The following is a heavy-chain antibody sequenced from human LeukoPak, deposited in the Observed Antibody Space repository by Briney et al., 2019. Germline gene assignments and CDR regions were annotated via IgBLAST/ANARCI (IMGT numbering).Heavy chain of an antibody. CDR2: IYPDDSDS. CDR3: ARTSTIYDSSGSLDY. Sequence: GEALKISCKASGYRFASYWIAWVRQMPGKGLECMGIIYPDDSDSRYSPSFQGQVTISADKSISTAYLQWSSPKASDTAMYYCARTSTIYDSSGSLDYWGQGTPVTVSS. J-gene: IGHJ4*02. D-gene: IGHD3-22*01. V-gene: IGHV5-51*01. CDR1: GYRFASYW.